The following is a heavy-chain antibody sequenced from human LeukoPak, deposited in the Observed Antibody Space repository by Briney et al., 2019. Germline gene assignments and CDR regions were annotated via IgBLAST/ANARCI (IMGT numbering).Heavy chain of an antibody. CDR1: GGSISSYY. CDR2: IYYRGST. CDR3: ARSVVTPRYFDY. D-gene: IGHD4-23*01. Sequence: SETLSLTCTVSGGSISSYYWSWIRQPPGKGLEWIGYIYYRGSTNYNPSLKSRVTISVDTSKNQFSLKLSSVTAADTAVYYCARSVVTPRYFDYWGQGTLVTVS. V-gene: IGHV4-59*01. J-gene: IGHJ4*02.